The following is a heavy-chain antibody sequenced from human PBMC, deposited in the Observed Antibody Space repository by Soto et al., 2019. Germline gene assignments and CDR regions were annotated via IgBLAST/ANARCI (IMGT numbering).Heavy chain of an antibody. D-gene: IGHD3-9*01. Sequence: GGSLILSCSASGFTFIIYGMHWVRQAPGKGLEWVAVISYDGSNKYYADSVKGRFTISRDNSKNTLYLQMNSLRAEDTAVYYCAKDRYFDWEYYYYYGMDVWGQGTTVTVSS. J-gene: IGHJ6*02. CDR1: GFTFIIYG. V-gene: IGHV3-30*18. CDR3: AKDRYFDWEYYYYYGMDV. CDR2: ISYDGSNK.